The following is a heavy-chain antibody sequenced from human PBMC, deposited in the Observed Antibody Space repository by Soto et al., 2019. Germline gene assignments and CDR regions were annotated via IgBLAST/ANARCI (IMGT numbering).Heavy chain of an antibody. Sequence: GGSLRFSCATSGFTFSSYAMSWVRQAPGKGLEWVSASSGSGDSTYYADSVKGRFTISRDKSKNMLYLHMNSLRAEDTAVYYCAKERYYDILTGYSGFDYWGQGALVTVSS. CDR1: GFTFSSYA. CDR2: SSGSGDST. V-gene: IGHV3-23*01. CDR3: AKERYYDILTGYSGFDY. J-gene: IGHJ4*02. D-gene: IGHD3-9*01.